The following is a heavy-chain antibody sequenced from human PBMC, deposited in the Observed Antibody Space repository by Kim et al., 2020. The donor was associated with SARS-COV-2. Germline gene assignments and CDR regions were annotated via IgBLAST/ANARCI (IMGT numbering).Heavy chain of an antibody. V-gene: IGHV4-59*08. Sequence: SETLSLTCTVSGGSISSYYWSWIRQPPGKGLEWIGYIYYSGSTNYNPSLKSRVTISVDTSKNQFSLKLSSVTAADTAVYYCARSGKGYSYGYYGMDVWGQGTTVTVSS. CDR1: GGSISSYY. D-gene: IGHD5-18*01. CDR2: IYYSGST. J-gene: IGHJ6*02. CDR3: ARSGKGYSYGYYGMDV.